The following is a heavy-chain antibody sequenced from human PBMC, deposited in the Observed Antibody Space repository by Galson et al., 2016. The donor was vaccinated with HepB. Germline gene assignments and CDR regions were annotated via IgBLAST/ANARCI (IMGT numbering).Heavy chain of an antibody. J-gene: IGHJ4*02. V-gene: IGHV3-23*01. CDR2: ISGLGST. CDR1: GFTFSTYA. CDR3: AKDISTSSLVVVVTAADY. D-gene: IGHD2-15*01. Sequence: SLRLSCAASGFTFSTYAMTWVRQAPGKGLEWLSGISGLGSTYHADSVKGRFTISRDNSKNTLYLQMNSLRAEDTAIYYCAKDISTSSLVVVVTAADYWGQGTLVTASS.